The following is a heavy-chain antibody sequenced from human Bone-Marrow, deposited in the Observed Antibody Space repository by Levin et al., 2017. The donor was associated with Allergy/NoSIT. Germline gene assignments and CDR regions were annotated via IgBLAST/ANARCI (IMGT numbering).Heavy chain of an antibody. D-gene: IGHD2-15*01. CDR2: IKSKTDGGTT. J-gene: IGHJ4*02. V-gene: IGHV3-15*01. Sequence: GESLKISCAASGFTFSNAWMSWVRQAPGKGLEWVGRIKSKTDGGTTDYAAPVKGRFTISRDDSKNTLYLQMNSLKTEDTAVYYCTTDGAYCSGGSCYLPPPKYYFDYWGQGTLVTVSS. CDR1: GFTFSNAW. CDR3: TTDGAYCSGGSCYLPPPKYYFDY.